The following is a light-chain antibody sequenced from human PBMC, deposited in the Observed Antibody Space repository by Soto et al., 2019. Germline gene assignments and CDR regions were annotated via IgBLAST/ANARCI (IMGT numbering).Light chain of an antibody. J-gene: IGLJ2*01. CDR3: QVWESGNDHPVV. CDR2: DVT. Sequence: SYELTQPPSVSVAPGQTARITCGGSNIGTKRVHWYQQKPGQAPLLVVFDVTGRPSGIPERFSGSKSENTATLTFSRVEAGDEADYFCQVWESGNDHPVVFGGGTQLTVL. V-gene: IGLV3-21*02. CDR1: NIGTKR.